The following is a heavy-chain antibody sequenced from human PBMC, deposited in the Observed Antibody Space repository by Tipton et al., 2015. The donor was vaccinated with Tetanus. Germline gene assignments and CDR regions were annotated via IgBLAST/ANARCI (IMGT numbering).Heavy chain of an antibody. CDR3: AWRTGMDV. J-gene: IGHJ6*02. CDR2: IKQDGSEK. CDR1: GFTFSSHW. Sequence: SLRLSCAASGFTFSSHWMSWVRQAPGKGLEWVANIKQDGSEKYYVDSVKGRFTISRDNAKNSLYLQMNSLRAEGAAVYYCAWRTGMDVWGQVSPVAVPS. V-gene: IGHV3-7*01. D-gene: IGHD3-10*01.